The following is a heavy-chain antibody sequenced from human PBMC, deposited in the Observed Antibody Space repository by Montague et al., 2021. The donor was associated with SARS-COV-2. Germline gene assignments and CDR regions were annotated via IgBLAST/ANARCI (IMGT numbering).Heavy chain of an antibody. CDR2: SDHSGIT. V-gene: IGHV4-38-2*02. CDR3: ARVISAVAGANFYFDY. J-gene: IGHJ4*02. Sequence: SETLSLTCTVSGGSISSGSYWGWIRQPPGKGLEWIGTSDHSGITYYSPSLKSRVTISLDTSKNQFPLNLDSVTASDTAMYYCARVISAVAGANFYFDYWGQGTLVTVSS. D-gene: IGHD4/OR15-4a*01. CDR1: GGSISSGSY.